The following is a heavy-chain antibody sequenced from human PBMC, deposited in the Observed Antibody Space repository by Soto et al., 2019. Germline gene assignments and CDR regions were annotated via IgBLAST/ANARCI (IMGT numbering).Heavy chain of an antibody. J-gene: IGHJ4*02. CDR1: GFTFSSYA. V-gene: IGHV3-23*01. D-gene: IGHD4-4*01. CDR2: ISGSGGST. CDR3: AKFSNAPSAFDY. Sequence: GGSLRLSCAASGFTFSSYAMSWVRQAPGKGLEWVSTISGSGGSTYYADSVKGRFTISRDNSKNTLYLQMNSLRAEDTAVYYCAKFSNAPSAFDYWGQGTLVTVSS.